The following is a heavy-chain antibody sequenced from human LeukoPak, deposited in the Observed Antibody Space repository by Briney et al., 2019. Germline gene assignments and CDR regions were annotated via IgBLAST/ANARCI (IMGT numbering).Heavy chain of an antibody. Sequence: GGSLRLSCAASGFTFSSYSMNWVRQAPGKGLEWVSSISSSSSYIYYADSVKGRFTISRDSAKNSLYLQMNSLRAEDTAVYYCARVGYCSSTSCYGPGYYMDVWGKGTTVTISS. V-gene: IGHV3-21*01. J-gene: IGHJ6*03. CDR1: GFTFSSYS. D-gene: IGHD2-2*01. CDR3: ARVGYCSSTSCYGPGYYMDV. CDR2: ISSSSSYI.